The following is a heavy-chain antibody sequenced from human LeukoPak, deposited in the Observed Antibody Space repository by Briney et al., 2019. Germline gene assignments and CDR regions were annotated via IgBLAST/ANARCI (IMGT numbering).Heavy chain of an antibody. V-gene: IGHV3-30*02. CDR3: ARVGPYDAFDI. CDR1: GFTFSGYG. Sequence: SGGSLRLSCAASGFTFSGYGMHWVRPAPGKGLGWVAFIRYDGSNEYYAVSVKGRFTISRDNSKNTLHLQMNSLRAEDTAVYYCARVGPYDAFDIWGQGTMVTVSS. J-gene: IGHJ3*02. D-gene: IGHD3-10*01. CDR2: IRYDGSNE.